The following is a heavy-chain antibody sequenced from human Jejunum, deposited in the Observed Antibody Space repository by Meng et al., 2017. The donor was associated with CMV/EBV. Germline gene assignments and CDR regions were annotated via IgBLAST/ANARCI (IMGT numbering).Heavy chain of an antibody. D-gene: IGHD2-2*01. CDR2: ISSNASGGTT. V-gene: IGHV3-49*04. CDR1: DSS. J-gene: IGHJ4*02. CDR3: TRDAKYCVYTSCYGLGY. Sequence: DSSMSRVRPTPGKGLEWVGFISSNASGGTTAYAASVKGRFTISRADSKSIAYLQMNSLKTEDTAVYYCTRDAKYCVYTSCYGLGYWGQGTLVTVSS.